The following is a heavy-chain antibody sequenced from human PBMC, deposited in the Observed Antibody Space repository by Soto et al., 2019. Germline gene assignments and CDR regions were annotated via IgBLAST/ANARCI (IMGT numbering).Heavy chain of an antibody. CDR3: ATAYSSSWTYFDY. CDR1: GYTFNDYY. D-gene: IGHD6-13*01. V-gene: IGHV1-2*04. Sequence: ASVKVSCKASGYTFNDYYIYWVRQAPGQGLEWVAWINPNGGGTTYAQKFRDWVTISADKSISTAYLQWSSLKASDTAMYYCATAYSSSWTYFDYWGQGTLVTVSS. CDR2: INPNGGGT. J-gene: IGHJ4*02.